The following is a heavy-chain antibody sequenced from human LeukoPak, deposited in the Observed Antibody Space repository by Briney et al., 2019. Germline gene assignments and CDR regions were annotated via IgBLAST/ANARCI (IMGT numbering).Heavy chain of an antibody. CDR2: IKSKTDGGTT. CDR1: GFTFSNAW. Sequence: GGSLRLSCAASGFTFSNAWMSWVRQAPGKGLEWVGRIKSKTDGGTTDYAAPVKGRFTISRDDSKNTLYLQMNSLKTEDTAVYYCTRHPPWYYYMDVWGKGTTVTVSS. V-gene: IGHV3-15*01. CDR3: TRHPPWYYYMDV. J-gene: IGHJ6*03.